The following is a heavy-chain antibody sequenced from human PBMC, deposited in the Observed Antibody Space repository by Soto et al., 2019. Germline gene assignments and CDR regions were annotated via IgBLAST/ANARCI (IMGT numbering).Heavy chain of an antibody. V-gene: IGHV3-48*03. Sequence: GSLRLSCAASGFTFSSYEMNWVRQAPGKGLEWVSYISSSGSTIYYADSVKGRFTTSRDNAKNSLYLQMNSLRAEDTAVYYCARDFTYYYDSSGYYPSVSDAFDIWGQGTMVTVSS. CDR3: ARDFTYYYDSSGYYPSVSDAFDI. CDR1: GFTFSSYE. CDR2: ISSSGSTI. D-gene: IGHD3-22*01. J-gene: IGHJ3*02.